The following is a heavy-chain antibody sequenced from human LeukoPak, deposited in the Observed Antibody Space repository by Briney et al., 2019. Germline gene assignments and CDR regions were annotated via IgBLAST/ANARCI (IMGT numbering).Heavy chain of an antibody. Sequence: GGSLRLSCAASGFTFKIYSMSWVRQAPGKWLEWVSSISSSSSHMYYADSVNGRFTISRDNAKNSLYLQMNTLRAEDTAVYYCARDDTSAHFFDYWGQGTLVTVSS. V-gene: IGHV3-21*01. J-gene: IGHJ4*02. CDR1: GFTFKIYS. CDR2: ISSSSSHM. CDR3: ARDDTSAHFFDY. D-gene: IGHD3-10*01.